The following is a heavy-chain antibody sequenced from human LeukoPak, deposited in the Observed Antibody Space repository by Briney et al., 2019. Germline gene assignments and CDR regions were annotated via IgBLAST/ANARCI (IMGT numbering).Heavy chain of an antibody. V-gene: IGHV4-39*07. D-gene: IGHD4-17*01. J-gene: IGHJ3*02. CDR2: IYYSGSS. CDR3: ARDYDYGDLDAFDI. CDR1: GGSISSSSSY. Sequence: SETLSLTCSVSGGSISSSSSYWGWIRQPPGKGLEWIGSIYYSGSSFDNPALKSRVTISVDTSKNQFSLKLSSVTAADTAVYYCARDYDYGDLDAFDIWGQGTMVTVSS.